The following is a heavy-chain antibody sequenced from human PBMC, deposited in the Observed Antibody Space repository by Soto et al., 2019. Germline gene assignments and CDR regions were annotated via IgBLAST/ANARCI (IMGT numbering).Heavy chain of an antibody. D-gene: IGHD6-25*01. CDR3: AIHIAASQYSPWFDR. V-gene: IGHV1-18*01. Sequence: QVQLVQSGAEVKKPGASVKVSCKASGYTFTSYGISWVRQAPGQGLEWMGWISAYNGNTNYAQKLQGRVTMTTDTSPRTAYTELRSRRSDDTAVYYCAIHIAASQYSPWFDRWGQGTLVTVSS. J-gene: IGHJ5*02. CDR1: GYTFTSYG. CDR2: ISAYNGNT.